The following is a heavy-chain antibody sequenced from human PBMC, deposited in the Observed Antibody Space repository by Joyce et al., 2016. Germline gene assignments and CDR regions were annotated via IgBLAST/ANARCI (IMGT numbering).Heavy chain of an antibody. Sequence: QVQLQQWGAGLLKPSETLSLTCAFSGGPFRGFFWTWVRQPPGKGLEWIGDINNSEVTNYNPSLKTRVTFSVDTSKNQFSLKLTSLSAADTAVYYCARSQWLAPLMYWGQGTPVTVSS. J-gene: IGHJ4*02. CDR3: ARSQWLAPLMY. CDR1: GGPFRGFF. D-gene: IGHD6-19*01. V-gene: IGHV4-34*01. CDR2: INNSEVT.